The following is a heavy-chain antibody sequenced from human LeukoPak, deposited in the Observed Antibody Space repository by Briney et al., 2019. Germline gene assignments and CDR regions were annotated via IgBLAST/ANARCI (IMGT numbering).Heavy chain of an antibody. Sequence: GGSLRLSCAASGFTFSTSWMTWVRQAPGKGLEFVANIKHDGSERYYVDSVKGRFTISRDNSKSTLSLQMNSLRAECTAIYYCATYRQVLLPFESWGQGTLVTASS. D-gene: IGHD2-8*02. CDR3: ATYRQVLLPFES. J-gene: IGHJ4*02. CDR1: GFTFSTSW. V-gene: IGHV3-7*03. CDR2: IKHDGSER.